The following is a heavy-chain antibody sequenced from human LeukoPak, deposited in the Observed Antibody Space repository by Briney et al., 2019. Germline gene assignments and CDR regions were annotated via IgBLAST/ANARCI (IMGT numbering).Heavy chain of an antibody. CDR1: GFTFSSYW. Sequence: QSGGSLRLSCAASGFTFSSYWMSWVRQAPGKGLEWVSAISGSGGNTYYADSVKGRFTISRDNSKNTLYLQMNSLRAEDTAVYHCAKDSSGSHPLRHYYGMDVWGQGTTVTVSS. CDR3: AKDSSGSHPLRHYYGMDV. J-gene: IGHJ6*02. V-gene: IGHV3-23*01. D-gene: IGHD1-26*01. CDR2: ISGSGGNT.